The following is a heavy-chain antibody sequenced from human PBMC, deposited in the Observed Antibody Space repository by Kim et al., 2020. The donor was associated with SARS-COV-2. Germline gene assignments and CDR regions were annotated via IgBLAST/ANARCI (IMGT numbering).Heavy chain of an antibody. Sequence: GGSLRLSCAVSGFTVSSNYMSWVRQAPGKGLERVSVIYSGGSTYYADSVKGRFTISRDNSKNTLYLQMNSLRAADTAVYYCAREKYSSGWYYFDYWGQGT. V-gene: IGHV3-53*01. CDR1: GFTVSSNY. J-gene: IGHJ4*02. CDR2: IYSGGST. D-gene: IGHD6-19*01. CDR3: AREKYSSGWYYFDY.